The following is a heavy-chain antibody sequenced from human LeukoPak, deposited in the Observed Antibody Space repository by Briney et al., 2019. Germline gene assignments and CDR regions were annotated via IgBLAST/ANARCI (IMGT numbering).Heavy chain of an antibody. CDR2: ISGSGGST. J-gene: IGHJ4*02. CDR3: AKDSIVVVVAAMWGGLDY. D-gene: IGHD2-15*01. Sequence: GGSLRLSCAASGFTFSSYAMSWVRQAPGKGLEWVSAISGSGGSTYYADSVKGRFTISRDNSKNTLYLQMNSLRAEDTAVYYCAKDSIVVVVAAMWGGLDYWGQGTLVTVSS. CDR1: GFTFSSYA. V-gene: IGHV3-23*01.